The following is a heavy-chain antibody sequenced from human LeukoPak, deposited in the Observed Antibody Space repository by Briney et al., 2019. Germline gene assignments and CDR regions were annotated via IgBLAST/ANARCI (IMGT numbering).Heavy chain of an antibody. D-gene: IGHD6-6*01. CDR3: AHSSSPLRYFDL. Sequence: PSETLSLTCTVSGGSISSSSYYWGWIRQPPGKGLEWIGSIYYSGSTNYNPSLKSRVTISVDTSKNQFSLKLTSVTAADTAVYYCAHSSSPLRYFDLWGRGTLVTVSS. CDR1: GGSISSSSYY. CDR2: IYYSGST. V-gene: IGHV4-39*07. J-gene: IGHJ2*01.